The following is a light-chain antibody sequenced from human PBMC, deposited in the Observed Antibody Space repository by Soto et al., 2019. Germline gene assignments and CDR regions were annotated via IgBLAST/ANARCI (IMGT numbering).Light chain of an antibody. CDR2: WAS. V-gene: IGKV4-1*01. CDR3: QQYFSTPSVA. J-gene: IGKJ1*01. Sequence: DIVMTQSPDSLAVSLGERATINCKSSQSLLYSSDNKNYLAWYQXKPGQPXXLXIYWASTRESGVPDRFSGSGSGTDFTLTISSLQAEDVAVYYCQQYFSTPSVAFGQGTKVDIK. CDR1: QSLLYSSDNKNY.